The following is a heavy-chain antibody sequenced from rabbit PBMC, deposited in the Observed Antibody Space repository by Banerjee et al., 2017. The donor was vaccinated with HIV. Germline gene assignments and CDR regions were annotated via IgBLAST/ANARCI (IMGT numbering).Heavy chain of an antibody. V-gene: IGHV1S40*01. J-gene: IGHJ3*01. CDR3: ARGADYAGYGYGL. Sequence: YASWAKGRFTISKTSSTTVTLQMTSLTAAGTATYFCARGADYAGYGYGLWGQGTLVTVS. D-gene: IGHD6-1*01.